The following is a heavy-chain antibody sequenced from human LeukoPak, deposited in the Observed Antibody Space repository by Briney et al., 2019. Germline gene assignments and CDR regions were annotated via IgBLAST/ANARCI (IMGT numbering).Heavy chain of an antibody. V-gene: IGHV4-34*01. CDR3: AAHRYGDLKFDY. CDR2: INHSGST. D-gene: IGHD4-17*01. CDR1: GGSFSGYY. J-gene: IGHJ4*02. Sequence: PSETLSLTCAVYGGSFSGYYWSWIRQPPGKGLEWIGEINHSGSTNYNPSLKSRVTISVDTSKNQFSLKLSSVTAEDTAVYYCAAHRYGDLKFDYWGQGTLVTVSS.